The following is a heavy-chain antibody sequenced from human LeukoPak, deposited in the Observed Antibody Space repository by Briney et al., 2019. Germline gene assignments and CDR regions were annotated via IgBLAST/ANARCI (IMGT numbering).Heavy chain of an antibody. D-gene: IGHD6-19*01. V-gene: IGHV3-53*01. J-gene: IGHJ3*02. CDR2: IYSGGST. Sequence: GGSLRLSCAASGFTFSSYDMHWVRQAPGKGLEWVSVIYSGGSTYYADSVKGRFTISRDNSKNTLYLQMNSLRAEDTAVYYCAESGWYSEGAFDIWGQGTMVTVSS. CDR3: AESGWYSEGAFDI. CDR1: GFTFSSYD.